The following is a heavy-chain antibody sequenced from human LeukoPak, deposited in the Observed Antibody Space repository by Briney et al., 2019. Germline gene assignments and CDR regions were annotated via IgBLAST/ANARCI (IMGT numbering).Heavy chain of an antibody. CDR2: INPNSGGT. D-gene: IGHD2-21*01. V-gene: IGHV1-2*02. CDR3: ARDALRGRCDASYYYYMDV. CDR1: GYTFTGYY. Sequence: ASVKVSCKASGYTFTGYYMHWVRQAPGQGLEWMGWINPNSGGTNYAQKFQGRVTMTRDTSISTAYMELSRLRSDDTAVYYCARDALRGRCDASYYYYMDVWGKGTTVTVSS. J-gene: IGHJ6*03.